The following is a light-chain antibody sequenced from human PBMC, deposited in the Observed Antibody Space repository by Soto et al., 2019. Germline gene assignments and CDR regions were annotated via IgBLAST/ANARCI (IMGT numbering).Light chain of an antibody. Sequence: QSALTQPPSASGSPGQSVTISCTGTSSDVGGYIYVSWYQQHPGKAPKLMIYEVSRRPSGVPERFSGSKSGNTASLTVSGLQAEDEAHYYCQSYDNSLSAYVFGTGTKLTVL. V-gene: IGLV2-8*01. CDR2: EVS. CDR1: SSDVGGYIY. J-gene: IGLJ1*01. CDR3: QSYDNSLSAYV.